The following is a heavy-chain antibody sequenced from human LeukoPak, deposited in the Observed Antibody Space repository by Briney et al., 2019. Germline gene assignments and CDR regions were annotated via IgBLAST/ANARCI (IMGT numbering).Heavy chain of an antibody. J-gene: IGHJ4*02. CDR1: GGSISSGSYD. CDR2: IYTSGST. Sequence: SQTLSLTCTVSGGSISSGSYDWSWIRQPAGKGLEWIGRIYTSGSTNYNPSLKSRVTISVDTSKNQFSLKLSSVTAADTAVYYCARDDIAAAATFDYWGQGTLVTVSS. V-gene: IGHV4-61*02. D-gene: IGHD6-13*01. CDR3: ARDDIAAAATFDY.